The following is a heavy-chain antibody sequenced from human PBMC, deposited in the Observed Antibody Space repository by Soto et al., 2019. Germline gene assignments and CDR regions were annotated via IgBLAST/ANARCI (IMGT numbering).Heavy chain of an antibody. CDR2: ISSSSSYT. V-gene: IGHV3-11*06. J-gene: IGHJ4*02. CDR3: ARKSSAAAGTFDD. Sequence: XGSLRLSCAASGFTFSDYSLIWIRQAPGKGLEWVSYISSSSSYTNYADSVKGRFTISRDNAKNSLYLQMNSLRAEDTAVYYCARKSSAAAGTFDDWGQGTLVTVSS. D-gene: IGHD6-13*01. CDR1: GFTFSDYS.